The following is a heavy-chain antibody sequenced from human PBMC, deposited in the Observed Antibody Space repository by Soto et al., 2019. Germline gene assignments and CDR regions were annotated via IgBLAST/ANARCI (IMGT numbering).Heavy chain of an antibody. CDR2: IKQDGSEK. CDR3: ARSKQPTDYGDGVGY. CDR1: GFTFSSYW. D-gene: IGHD4-17*01. Sequence: GESLKISCAASGFTFSSYWMSWVRQAPGKGLEWVANIKQDGSEKYYVDSVKGRFTISRDNAKNSLYLQMNSLRAEDTAVYYCARSKQPTDYGDGVGYWGQGTLVTVSS. V-gene: IGHV3-7*01. J-gene: IGHJ4*02.